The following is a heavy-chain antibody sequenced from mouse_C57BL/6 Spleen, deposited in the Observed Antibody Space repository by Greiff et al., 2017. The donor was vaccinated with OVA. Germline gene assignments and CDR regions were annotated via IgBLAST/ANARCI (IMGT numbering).Heavy chain of an antibody. V-gene: IGHV1-78*01. J-gene: IGHJ1*03. D-gene: IGHD1-1*01. Sequence: VQLQQSDAELVKPGASVKISCKVSGYTFTDHTIHWMKQRPEQGLEWIGYIYPRDGSNKYNEKFKGKGTLTADKSSITAYMQLNSLTSEDSAVYFCEGSSTTVSSGNWYFDDWGTGTTVTVSS. CDR1: GYTFTDHT. CDR2: IYPRDGSN. CDR3: EGSSTTVSSGNWYFDD.